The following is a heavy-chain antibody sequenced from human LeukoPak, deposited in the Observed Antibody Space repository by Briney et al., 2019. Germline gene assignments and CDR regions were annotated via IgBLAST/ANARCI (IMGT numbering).Heavy chain of an antibody. CDR3: ARERAAGPRGVYMDV. V-gene: IGHV3-7*01. CDR1: GFTFSDYY. Sequence: PGGSLRLSCAASGFTFSDYYMSWVRQAPGKGLEWVANIKQDGSEKYYVDSVKGRFTISRDNAKNSLYLQMNSLRAEDTAVYYCARERAAGPRGVYMDVWGKGTTVTVSS. CDR2: IKQDGSEK. J-gene: IGHJ6*03. D-gene: IGHD3-10*01.